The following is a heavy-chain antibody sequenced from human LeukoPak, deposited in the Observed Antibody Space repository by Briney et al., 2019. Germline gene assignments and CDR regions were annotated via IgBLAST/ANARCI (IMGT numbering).Heavy chain of an antibody. V-gene: IGHV4-39*07. Sequence: NPSETLSLTCTVSGGSISSSSYYWGWIRQPPGKGLEWIGSIYYSGSTYYNPSLKSRVTISVDTSKNQFSLKLSSVTAADTAVYYCARDNIVATNPLDYWGQGTLVTVSS. D-gene: IGHD5-12*01. CDR1: GGSISSSSYY. CDR2: IYYSGST. CDR3: ARDNIVATNPLDY. J-gene: IGHJ4*02.